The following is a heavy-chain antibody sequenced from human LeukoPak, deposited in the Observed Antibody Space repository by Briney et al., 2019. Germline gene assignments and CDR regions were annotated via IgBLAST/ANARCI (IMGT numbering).Heavy chain of an antibody. CDR3: ARGRGYSYGYVDY. D-gene: IGHD5-18*01. Sequence: SETLSLTCAVYGGSFSSYYWSWIRQPPGKGLEWIGEINHSGSTNYNPSLKSRVTISVDTSKNQFSLKLSSVTAADTAVYYCARGRGYSYGYVDYWGQGTLVTVSS. CDR2: INHSGST. CDR1: GGSFSSYY. J-gene: IGHJ4*02. V-gene: IGHV4-34*01.